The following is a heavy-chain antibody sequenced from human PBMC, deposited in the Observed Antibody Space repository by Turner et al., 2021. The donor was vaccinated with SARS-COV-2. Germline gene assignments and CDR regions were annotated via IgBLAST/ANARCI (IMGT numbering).Heavy chain of an antibody. Sequence: EVQLVESGGGLVTLGGSLRLPCPASGFSFSSYSMNWVRKAPEKGLGGVSSISTSRSYIYYAEEVKGRFTISRDNAKNSLYLQMNSLRAEDTAVYYCARWAYFDSSGYYPSHFDYWGQGTLVTVSS. V-gene: IGHV3-21*01. CDR3: ARWAYFDSSGYYPSHFDY. D-gene: IGHD3-22*01. CDR2: ISTSRSYI. CDR1: GFSFSSYS. J-gene: IGHJ4*02.